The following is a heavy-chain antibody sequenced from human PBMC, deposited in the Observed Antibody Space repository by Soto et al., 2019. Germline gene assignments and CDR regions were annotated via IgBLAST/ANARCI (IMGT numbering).Heavy chain of an antibody. CDR2: IIPIFGTA. CDR3: ARVIFREVAGRSYYRMAV. J-gene: IGHJ6*02. Sequence: QVQLVQSGAEVKKPGASVKVSCKASGGTFSSYAISWVRQAHGQGLEWMGGIIPIFGTATYAQKFQGRVTITAGESTSTADMELSSLRSEDMAVYYCARVIFREVAGRSYYRMAVWGQGTTVTVSS. CDR1: GGTFSSYA. V-gene: IGHV1-69*01. D-gene: IGHD6-19*01.